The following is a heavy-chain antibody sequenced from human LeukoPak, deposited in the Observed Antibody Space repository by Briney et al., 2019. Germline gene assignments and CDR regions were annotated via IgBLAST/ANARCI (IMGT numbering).Heavy chain of an antibody. J-gene: IGHJ4*02. CDR3: TTRITMVRGDY. D-gene: IGHD3-10*01. Sequence: GGSLRLSCAASGFTSSNAWMNWVRQAPGKGLEWVGRIKSKTDGGTTDYAAPVRGRFTISRDDSKNTLYLQMNSLKTEDTAVYYCTTRITMVRGDYWGQGTLVTVSS. CDR1: GFTSSNAW. V-gene: IGHV3-15*07. CDR2: IKSKTDGGTT.